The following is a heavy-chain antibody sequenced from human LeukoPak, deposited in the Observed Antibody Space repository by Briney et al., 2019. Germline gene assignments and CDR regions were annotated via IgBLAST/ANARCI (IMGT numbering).Heavy chain of an antibody. CDR2: IKQDGSET. J-gene: IGHJ4*02. CDR3: ARGKGVDY. CDR1: GFTFSGYW. Sequence: PGGSLRLSCAASGFTFSGYWMTWVRQAPGKGLEWVANIKQDGSETYYVDSVKGRFTISRGNARNSLYLQMNSLRAEDTAVYYCARGKGVDYWGQGILVTVSS. V-gene: IGHV3-7*01.